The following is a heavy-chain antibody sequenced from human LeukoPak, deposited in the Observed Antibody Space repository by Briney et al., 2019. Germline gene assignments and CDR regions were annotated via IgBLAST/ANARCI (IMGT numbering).Heavy chain of an antibody. CDR2: IYSGGTT. Sequence: PGGSLRLSCAASGFTVSSNYMSWVRQAPGKGLEWVSLIYSGGTTYYADSVKGRFTISRDNAKNSLYLQMNSLRAEDTAVYYCARKYSSSWYYYYYMDVWGKGTTVTVSS. V-gene: IGHV3-53*01. J-gene: IGHJ6*03. CDR3: ARKYSSSWYYYYYMDV. CDR1: GFTVSSNY. D-gene: IGHD6-13*01.